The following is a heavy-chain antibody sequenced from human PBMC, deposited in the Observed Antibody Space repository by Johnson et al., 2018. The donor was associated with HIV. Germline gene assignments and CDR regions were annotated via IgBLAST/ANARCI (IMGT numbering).Heavy chain of an antibody. CDR1: GFTFSSYS. V-gene: IGHV3-30-3*01. CDR3: ARGVDGAFDI. Sequence: QVQLVESGGGTVQPGGSLRLSCAASGFTFSSYSMHWVRQAPGKGLEWVTIISYDGNNKHYADSVKGRFTISRDNSKNTLYLQMNSLRAEDTAVYYCARGVDGAFDIWGQGTMVTVSS. J-gene: IGHJ3*02. D-gene: IGHD3-10*01. CDR2: ISYDGNNK.